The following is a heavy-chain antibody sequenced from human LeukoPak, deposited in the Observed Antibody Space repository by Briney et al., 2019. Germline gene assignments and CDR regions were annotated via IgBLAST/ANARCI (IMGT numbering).Heavy chain of an antibody. V-gene: IGHV3-74*01. Sequence: GGSLRLSCAASGFTFSSYWMHWVRQAPGKGLVWVSRINTDGSSTSYADSVKGRFTISRDNARNTLYLQMNSLRAEDTAVYYCARDGLGNGDYFDYWGQGTLVTVSS. J-gene: IGHJ4*02. D-gene: IGHD1-26*01. CDR2: INTDGSST. CDR3: ARDGLGNGDYFDY. CDR1: GFTFSSYW.